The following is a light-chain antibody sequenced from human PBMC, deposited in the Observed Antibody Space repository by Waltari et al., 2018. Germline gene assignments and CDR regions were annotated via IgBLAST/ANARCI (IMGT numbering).Light chain of an antibody. CDR2: AAS. V-gene: IGKV1D-8*02. J-gene: IGKJ4*01. CDR1: QGISSY. CDR3: QQYYSIPQRAFT. Sequence: AIWMTQSPSLLSASTGDRVTISCRMNQGISSYLAWYQQKPGKAPELLIYAASTLQSGVPSRFSGSGSGTDFTLTISCLQSEDFATYYCQQYYSIPQRAFTFGGGTKVGIK.